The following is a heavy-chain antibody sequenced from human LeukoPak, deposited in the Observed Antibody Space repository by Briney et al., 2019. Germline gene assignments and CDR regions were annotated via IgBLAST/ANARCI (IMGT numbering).Heavy chain of an antibody. CDR1: GFTFSSYE. D-gene: IGHD6-25*01. CDR3: ARDGTPIYSSGWVYMDV. V-gene: IGHV3-48*03. Sequence: GGSLRVSCAASGFTFSSYEMNWVRQAPGKGLEWISYISASGKLTHYADSVEGRFTISRDNAKNSLYLQMNSLRGEDTAVYYCARDGTPIYSSGWVYMDVWGKGTTVTISS. J-gene: IGHJ6*04. CDR2: ISASGKLT.